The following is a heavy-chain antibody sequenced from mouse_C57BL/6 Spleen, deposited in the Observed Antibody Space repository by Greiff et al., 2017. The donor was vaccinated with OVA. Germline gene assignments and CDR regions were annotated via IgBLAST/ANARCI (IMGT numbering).Heavy chain of an antibody. CDR3: ARKGYGSSYNYFDY. J-gene: IGHJ2*01. CDR1: GYTFTSYG. Sequence: LQESGAELARPGASVKLSCKASGYTFTSYGISWVKQRTGQGLEWIGEIYPRSGNTYYNEKFKGKATLTADKSSSTAYMELRSLTSEDSAVYFCARKGYGSSYNYFDYWGQGTTLTVSS. D-gene: IGHD1-1*01. V-gene: IGHV1-81*01. CDR2: IYPRSGNT.